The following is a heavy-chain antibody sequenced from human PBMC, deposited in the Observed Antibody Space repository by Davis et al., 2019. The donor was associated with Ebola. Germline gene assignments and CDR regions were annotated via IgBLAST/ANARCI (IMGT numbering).Heavy chain of an antibody. J-gene: IGHJ3*02. CDR1: GFTFDDYA. CDR3: AKDWFDGRYYWNAFDM. CDR2: ISWNSGRI. Sequence: SLKISCEASGFTFDDYAMHWVRQAPGKGLEWVSGISWNSGRIGYADAVKGRFTISRENAKNSVYLQMNSLRPDDTALYYCAKDWFDGRYYWNAFDMWGQGTMVTVSS. D-gene: IGHD1-26*01. V-gene: IGHV3-9*01.